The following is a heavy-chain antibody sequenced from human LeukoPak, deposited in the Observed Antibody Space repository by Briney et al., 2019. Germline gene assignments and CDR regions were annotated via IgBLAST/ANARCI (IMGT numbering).Heavy chain of an antibody. J-gene: IGHJ4*02. Sequence: GGSLRLSCAVSGFTFSSYSMSWVRQAPGKGLEWVSAISGSGDSTYYADSVKGRFTISRDNSKNTLYLQMNSLRAEDTAVYYCAREELEAFDYWGQGTLVTVSS. V-gene: IGHV3-23*01. CDR2: ISGSGDST. CDR1: GFTFSSYS. CDR3: AREELEAFDY. D-gene: IGHD1-7*01.